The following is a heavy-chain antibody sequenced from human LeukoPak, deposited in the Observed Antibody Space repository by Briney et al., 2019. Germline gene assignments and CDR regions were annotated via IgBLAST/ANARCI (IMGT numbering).Heavy chain of an antibody. J-gene: IGHJ4*02. D-gene: IGHD2-2*01. Sequence: GGSLTLSCAASGFTFSNYSMSWVRQAPGKGLEWVTGISGGGGSTYYADSGKGRFTMSRDNAKNTLYLQMNSLRAEDTAVYYCARGGKYQFLSGYWGQGTLVTVSS. V-gene: IGHV3-23*01. CDR1: GFTFSNYS. CDR2: ISGGGGST. CDR3: ARGGKYQFLSGY.